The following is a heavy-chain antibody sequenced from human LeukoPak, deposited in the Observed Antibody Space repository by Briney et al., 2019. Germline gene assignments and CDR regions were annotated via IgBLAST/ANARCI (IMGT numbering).Heavy chain of an antibody. CDR3: ARAGYDILTGLSYYFDY. J-gene: IGHJ4*02. CDR2: MNPNSGNT. D-gene: IGHD3-9*01. V-gene: IGHV1-8*01. CDR1: GYTFTSYD. Sequence: GASVKVSCKASGYTFTSYDINWVRQATGQGLEWMGWMNPNSGNTGYAQKFQGRVTMTRNTSISTAYMELGSLRSEDTAVYYCARAGYDILTGLSYYFDYWGQGTLVTVSS.